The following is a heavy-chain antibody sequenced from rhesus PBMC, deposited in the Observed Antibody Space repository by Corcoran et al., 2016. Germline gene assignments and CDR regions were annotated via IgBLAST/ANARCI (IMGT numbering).Heavy chain of an antibody. CDR2: VNPRNVNT. J-gene: IGHJ4*01. V-gene: IGHV1-200*01. CDR1: GYTFTSYS. CDR3: VRGLRHFDY. Sequence: QVQLVQFGAEVKRPGASVKLSCKASGYTFTSYSIIWVRQAPGQVLECMEWVNPRNVNTGYDQKFQGRVTMTTDTSTITAFIELSSLRSEDTAVYFCVRGLRHFDYWGQGVLVTVSS.